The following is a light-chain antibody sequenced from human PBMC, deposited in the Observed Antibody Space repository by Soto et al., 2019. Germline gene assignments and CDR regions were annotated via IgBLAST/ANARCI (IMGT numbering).Light chain of an antibody. CDR3: QSYNIYWT. Sequence: DIQMTQSPSTLSASVGDRVTITCRASQSISTWLAWYQQKPGKAPKLLTYKASNLERGVPSRFRGSGSGTVFTLTISSLQPDDFALYYGQSYNIYWTFGQGTMVEMK. J-gene: IGKJ1*01. CDR2: KAS. CDR1: QSISTW. V-gene: IGKV1-5*03.